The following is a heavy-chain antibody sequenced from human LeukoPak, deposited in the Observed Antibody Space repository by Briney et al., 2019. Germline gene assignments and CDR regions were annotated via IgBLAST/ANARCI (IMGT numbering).Heavy chain of an antibody. CDR1: GYTYTSYV. J-gene: IGHJ5*02. Sequence: ASVKVSCKASGYTYTSYVISSVRQAPGQGLGGMGGISAYNGNTNYAQKLQGRVTMTTDTSTSTAYMELRSLRSDDTAVYYCAREAATPYSGSYYNWFDPWGQGTLVTVSS. D-gene: IGHD1-26*01. CDR2: ISAYNGNT. V-gene: IGHV1-18*01. CDR3: AREAATPYSGSYYNWFDP.